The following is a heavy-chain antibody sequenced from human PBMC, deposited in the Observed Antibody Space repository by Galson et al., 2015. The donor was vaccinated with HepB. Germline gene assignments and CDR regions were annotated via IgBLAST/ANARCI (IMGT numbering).Heavy chain of an antibody. J-gene: IGHJ3*02. D-gene: IGHD1-7*01. Sequence: SVKVSCKASGYTFTNYALHWVRQAPGQRLEWMGWINTGNGNTKFSQKFQGRVTITRDTSASTAYMELSILRSEDTAVFYCARGLSENYHDAFNIWGQGTVVTVSS. V-gene: IGHV1-3*04. CDR2: INTGNGNT. CDR3: ARGLSENYHDAFNI. CDR1: GYTFTNYA.